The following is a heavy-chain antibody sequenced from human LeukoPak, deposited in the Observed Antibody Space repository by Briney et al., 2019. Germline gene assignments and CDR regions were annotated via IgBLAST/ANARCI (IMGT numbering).Heavy chain of an antibody. Sequence: GGSLRLSCAASGFTFSSYEMNWVRQAPGKGLEVVSYISSSGSTIFYAASVKGRFTISRANAKNSLYLQMNSLRAAHTAIYYCARDGQINIRGQGTLVTVSS. CDR1: GFTFSSYE. J-gene: IGHJ4*02. V-gene: IGHV3-48*03. D-gene: IGHD2/OR15-2a*01. CDR2: ISSSGSTI. CDR3: ARDGQINI.